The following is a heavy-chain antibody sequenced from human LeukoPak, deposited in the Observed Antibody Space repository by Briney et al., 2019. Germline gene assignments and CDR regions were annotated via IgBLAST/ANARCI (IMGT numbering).Heavy chain of an antibody. CDR1: GASISSGDYY. V-gene: IGHV4-30-4*08. J-gene: IGHJ4*02. CDR2: IYYSGRT. D-gene: IGHD5-18*01. Sequence: PSETLSLTCTVSGASISSGDYYWNWIRQPPGKGLEWIGYIYYSGRTNYNPSLKSRVTISVDTSKNQFSLKLSSVTAADTAVYYCARALTGTYSYGPFDYWGQGTLVTVSS. CDR3: ARALTGTYSYGPFDY.